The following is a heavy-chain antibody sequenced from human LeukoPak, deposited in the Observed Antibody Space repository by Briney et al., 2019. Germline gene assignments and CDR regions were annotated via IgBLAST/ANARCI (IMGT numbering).Heavy chain of an antibody. J-gene: IGHJ5*02. CDR1: GYTFTTYG. CDR3: ARDDKSDSWSWFDP. V-gene: IGHV1-18*01. Sequence: GASVKVSCKASGYTFTTYGISWLRQAPGQGLEWMGWISAYNGNTKYAQKLQGRVTMTTDTSTSTAYMDLRSLRSDDTAVYYCARDDKSDSWSWFDPWGQGTLVTVSS. D-gene: IGHD6-13*01. CDR2: ISAYNGNT.